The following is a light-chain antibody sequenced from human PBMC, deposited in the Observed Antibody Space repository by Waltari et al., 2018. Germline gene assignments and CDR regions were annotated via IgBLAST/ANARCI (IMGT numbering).Light chain of an antibody. J-gene: IGKJ4*01. CDR3: QQYGRSPLT. V-gene: IGKV3-20*01. CDR2: GAS. Sequence: EIVLTQSPGTLSLSPGDRATLSCRASQSVSSNFLAWYQQKPGQAPRLLIYGASSMATGIPDKFSGSGSGTDFTLTINRLEPEDFAVYYCQQYGRSPLTFGGGTKVEIK. CDR1: QSVSSNF.